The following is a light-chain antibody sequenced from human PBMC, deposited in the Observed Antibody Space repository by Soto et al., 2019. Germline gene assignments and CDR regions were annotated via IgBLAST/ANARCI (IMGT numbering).Light chain of an antibody. CDR3: QQYFNTLPYT. CDR1: QSLLYSSTNKNY. CDR2: WAS. J-gene: IGKJ2*01. V-gene: IGKV4-1*01. Sequence: DIVMTQSPDSLAVSLGERATINCKSSQSLLYSSTNKNYLAWYQQKPGQPPKLLVYWASTRESGVPDRFSGSVSGTDFTLTISSLQPEGVAVYYCQQYFNTLPYTFGQGTKLEI.